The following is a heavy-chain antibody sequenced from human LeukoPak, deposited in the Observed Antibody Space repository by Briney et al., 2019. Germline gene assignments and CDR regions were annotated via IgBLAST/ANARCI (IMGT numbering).Heavy chain of an antibody. D-gene: IGHD2-15*01. J-gene: IGHJ4*02. CDR1: GYTFTSYD. CDR3: ARRGRFDCSGGSRYSALDY. V-gene: IGHV1-8*01. CDR2: MNLNSGNT. Sequence: ASVKVSCKASGYTFTSYDINWVRQATGQGLEWMGWMNLNSGNTGYAQKFQGRVTITRDTSASTAYMELSSLRSEDTAVYYCARRGRFDCSGGSRYSALDYWGQGTLVTVSS.